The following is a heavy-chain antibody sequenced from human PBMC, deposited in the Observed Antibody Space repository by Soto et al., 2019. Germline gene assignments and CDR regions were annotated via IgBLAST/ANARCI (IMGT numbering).Heavy chain of an antibody. CDR1: GFTFNNYA. D-gene: IGHD3-10*01. V-gene: IGHV3-23*01. J-gene: IGHJ4*02. CDR3: AKGRGGSGSLTPRVDF. CDR2: ISGGGDTT. Sequence: VQLLESGGGLVQPGGSLRLSCAASGFTFNNYAMTWVRQAPGKGLEWVSAISGGGDTTSYADSVKARFTVSRDGSKNTLYLQMSSLRAEDTALYYCAKGRGGSGSLTPRVDFCGQGTLVTVSS.